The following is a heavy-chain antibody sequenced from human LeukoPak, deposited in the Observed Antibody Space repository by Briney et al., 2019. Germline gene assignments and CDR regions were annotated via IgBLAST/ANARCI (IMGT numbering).Heavy chain of an antibody. V-gene: IGHV4-4*02. CDR2: IYHSGST. CDR3: ARGEEHGSGTVHFDC. Sequence: PSETLSLTCGVSGGSISSNNWWSWVRQSPGRGLEWIGEIYHSGSTNYNPSLKSRVTMSVDNSQNQFSLKLSSVTAADTAVYYCARGEEHGSGTVHFDCWGQGTLVTVSS. D-gene: IGHD3-10*01. J-gene: IGHJ4*02. CDR1: GGSISSNNW.